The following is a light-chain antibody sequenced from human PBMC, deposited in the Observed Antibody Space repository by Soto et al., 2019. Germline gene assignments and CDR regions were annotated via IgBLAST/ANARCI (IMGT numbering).Light chain of an antibody. J-gene: IGKJ1*01. CDR2: KAS. CDR3: QQYINRWT. V-gene: IGKV1-5*03. CDR1: QSISTW. Sequence: DIQMTQSPSTLSASVGDRVTITCRASQSISTWLAWYQQKPGKAPKLLIYKASSLESGVPSRFSGSGSGTEFTLTISSLQPDDSATYYCQQYINRWTFGKGTRVDIK.